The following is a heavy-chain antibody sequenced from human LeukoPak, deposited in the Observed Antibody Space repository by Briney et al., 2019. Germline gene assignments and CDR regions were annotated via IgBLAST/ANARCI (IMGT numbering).Heavy chain of an antibody. D-gene: IGHD2-2*01. CDR1: GGSISSYY. J-gene: IGHJ6*03. Sequence: SETLSLTCTVSGGSISSYYWSWIRQPAGKGLEWIGRIYTSGSTNYNPSLKSRVTMSVDTSKNQFSLKLSSVTAADTAVYYCARDLSRENCSSTSCYFYYYYYYMDVWGKGTTVTVSS. CDR2: IYTSGST. V-gene: IGHV4-4*07. CDR3: ARDLSRENCSSTSCYFYYYYYYMDV.